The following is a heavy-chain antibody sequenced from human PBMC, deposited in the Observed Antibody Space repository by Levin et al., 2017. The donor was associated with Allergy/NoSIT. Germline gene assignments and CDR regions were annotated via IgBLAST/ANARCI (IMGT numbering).Heavy chain of an antibody. CDR2: IKSKTDGGTT. D-gene: IGHD6-6*01. J-gene: IGHJ6*02. Sequence: GGSLRLSCAASGFTFSNAWMSWVRQAPGKGLEWVGRIKSKTDGGTTDYAAPVKGRFTISRDDSKNTLYLQMNSLKTEDTAVYYCLYDGSSSLYYYGMDVWGQGTTVTVSS. CDR1: GFTFSNAW. V-gene: IGHV3-15*01. CDR3: LYDGSSSLYYYGMDV.